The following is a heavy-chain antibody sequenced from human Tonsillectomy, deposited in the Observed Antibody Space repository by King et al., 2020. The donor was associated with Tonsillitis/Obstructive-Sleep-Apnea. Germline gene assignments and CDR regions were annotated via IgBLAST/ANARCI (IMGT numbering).Heavy chain of an antibody. J-gene: IGHJ4*02. D-gene: IGHD3-16*02. Sequence: PLQESGPGLVKPSETLSLTCTVSGDSINTYSWSWIRQPPGKGLEWIGYVHHSGSTNYSPSLKSRILMSVDTSKNQFSLRLISVTAADTAVYYCARLHDDYIWGTYRYSFDSWGQGTLVTVSS. CDR3: ARLHDDYIWGTYRYSFDS. V-gene: IGHV4-59*01. CDR1: GDSINTYS. CDR2: VHHSGST.